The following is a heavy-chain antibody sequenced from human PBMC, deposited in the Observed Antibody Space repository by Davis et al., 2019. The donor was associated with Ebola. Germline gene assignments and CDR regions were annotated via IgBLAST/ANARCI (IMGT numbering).Heavy chain of an antibody. J-gene: IGHJ4*02. CDR3: AKVARITIFGVVPVEFDY. CDR2: ISGSGGST. V-gene: IGHV3-23*01. CDR1: GFTVSSNY. D-gene: IGHD3-3*01. Sequence: GESLKISCAASGFTVSSNYMSWVRQAPGKGLEWVSAISGSGGSTYYADSVKGRFTISRDNSKNTLYLQMHSLRAEDTAVYYCAKVARITIFGVVPVEFDYWGQGTLVTVSS.